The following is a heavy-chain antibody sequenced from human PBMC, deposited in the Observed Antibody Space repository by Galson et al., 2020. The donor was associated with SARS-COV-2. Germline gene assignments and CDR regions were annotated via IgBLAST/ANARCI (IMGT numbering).Heavy chain of an antibody. Sequence: GGSLSLSCAASGFTFSNYWMACVRQAPGKGLEWVAKIQADGRDTWYVESVKGRFTMSRDNAGNSVYLQMNSLTVEDTAIYYCARIESGGSQYFQFWGQGTLAIVSS. CDR3: ARIESGGSQYFQF. CDR2: IQADGRDT. CDR1: GFTFSNYW. J-gene: IGHJ1*01. D-gene: IGHD2-15*01. V-gene: IGHV3-7*03.